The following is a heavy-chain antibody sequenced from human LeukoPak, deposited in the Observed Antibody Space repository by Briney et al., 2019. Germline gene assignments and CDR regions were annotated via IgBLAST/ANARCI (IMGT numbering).Heavy chain of an antibody. D-gene: IGHD4-23*01. J-gene: IGHJ3*02. CDR2: ISGSGGST. CDR3: AKQTNYGGNSDAFDI. CDR1: GFTFTTYA. V-gene: IGHV3-23*01. Sequence: GGSLRLSCAASGFTFTTYAMSWVRQAPGKGLDWVSAISGSGGSTYYADSVKGRFTISKDNSKNTLYLQMNSLRAEDTAVYYCAKQTNYGGNSDAFDIWGQGTMVTVSS.